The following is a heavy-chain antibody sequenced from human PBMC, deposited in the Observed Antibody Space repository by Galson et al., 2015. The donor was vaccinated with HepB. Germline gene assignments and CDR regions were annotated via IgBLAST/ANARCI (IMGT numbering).Heavy chain of an antibody. D-gene: IGHD1-20*01. J-gene: IGHJ4*02. CDR1: GFTFRSYA. CDR3: ARDGPNWNYFDY. CDR2: ISPSGGST. V-gene: IGHV3-23*01. Sequence: SLRLSCAASGFTFRSYAMSWVRQAPGKGLGWVSAISPSGGSTYYAASVKGRFTISRDNSKNTLYLQMNSLRADDTAVYYCARDGPNWNYFDYWGQGILVTVSS.